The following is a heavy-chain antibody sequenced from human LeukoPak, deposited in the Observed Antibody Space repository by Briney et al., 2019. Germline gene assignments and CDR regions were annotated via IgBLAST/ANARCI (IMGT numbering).Heavy chain of an antibody. J-gene: IGHJ4*02. CDR3: ARQDCSGGGCYNFLDY. Sequence: GESLKISCKGSGYTFTSYWIGWVRQMPGKGLEWMGIIYPGDSDTRYSPSFQGQVTISADKSINTAYLQWSSLKASDTAMYYCARQDCSGGGCYNFLDYWGQGTLVTVSS. D-gene: IGHD2-15*01. CDR2: IYPGDSDT. V-gene: IGHV5-51*01. CDR1: GYTFTSYW.